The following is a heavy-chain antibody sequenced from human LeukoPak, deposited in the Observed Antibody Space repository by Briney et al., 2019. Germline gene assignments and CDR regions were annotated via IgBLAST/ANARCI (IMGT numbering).Heavy chain of an antibody. V-gene: IGHV3-74*01. Sequence: GGSLRLSCAASGFTFSNYWMHWVRQAPGKGLVWVSRITSDGSSTYHADSVKGRFTISRDNSKNTLYLQMNSLRAEDTAVYYCAKMGVVAARPGTFDYWGQGTLVTVSS. J-gene: IGHJ4*02. CDR1: GFTFSNYW. CDR2: ITSDGSST. D-gene: IGHD6-6*01. CDR3: AKMGVVAARPGTFDY.